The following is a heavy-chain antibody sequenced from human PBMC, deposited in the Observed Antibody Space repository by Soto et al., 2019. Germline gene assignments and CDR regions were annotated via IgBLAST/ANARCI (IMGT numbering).Heavy chain of an antibody. J-gene: IGHJ4*02. CDR1: GFTFSTYA. V-gene: IGHV3-23*01. D-gene: IGHD2-8*01. Sequence: EVPLLESGGGLVQPGGSLRLSCAAAGFTFSTYAMSWVRQAPGKGLEWVSTISGSGGSAYFANYVKGRFTISRDNCNNTLYLQMNSLRAEDKAVYYCGKDADGDCTNGVCPEFDYWGQGTLVTVSS. CDR2: ISGSGGSA. CDR3: GKDADGDCTNGVCPEFDY.